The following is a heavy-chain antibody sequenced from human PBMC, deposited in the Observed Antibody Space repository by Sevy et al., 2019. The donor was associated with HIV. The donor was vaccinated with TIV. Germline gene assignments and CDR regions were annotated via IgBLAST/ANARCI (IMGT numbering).Heavy chain of an antibody. Sequence: ASVKFSCKVSGYTLTELSMHWVRQAPGKGLEWMGGFDPEDGETIYAQKFQGRVTMTEDTSTDTAYMELSSLRSEDTAVYYCATDRGYCSGGSCSDAFDIWGQGTMVTVSS. V-gene: IGHV1-24*01. D-gene: IGHD2-15*01. CDR1: GYTLTELS. CDR2: FDPEDGET. J-gene: IGHJ3*02. CDR3: ATDRGYCSGGSCSDAFDI.